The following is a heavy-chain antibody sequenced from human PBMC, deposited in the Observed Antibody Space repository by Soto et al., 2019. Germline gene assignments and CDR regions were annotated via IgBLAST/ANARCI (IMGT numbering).Heavy chain of an antibody. CDR3: ARHGSSSWYPDYYYYGMDV. CDR1: GGSISSYY. J-gene: IGHJ6*02. V-gene: IGHV4-59*08. D-gene: IGHD6-13*01. CDR2: IYYSGST. Sequence: SETLSLTCTVSGGSISSYYWSWIRQPPGKGLEWIGYIYYSGSTNYNPSLKSRVTISVDTSKNQFSLKLSSVTAADTAVYYCARHGSSSWYPDYYYYGMDVWGQGTTVTVSS.